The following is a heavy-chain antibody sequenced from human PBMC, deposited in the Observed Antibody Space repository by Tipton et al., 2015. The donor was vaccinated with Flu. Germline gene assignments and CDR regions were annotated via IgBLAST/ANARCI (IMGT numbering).Heavy chain of an antibody. CDR3: VRGSNAWYGTSAFDT. CDR2: ISSGGST. CDR1: GTSVSNNY. V-gene: IGHV3-66*01. J-gene: IGHJ3*02. D-gene: IGHD6-19*01. Sequence: SLRLSCAVSGTSVSNNYMTWVRQAPGKGLEWVSVISSGGSTTYADAVKGRFTISRDNGKNSLYLQMNSLRVEDSAVYYCVRGSNAWYGTSAFDTWGQGTVVTVSS.